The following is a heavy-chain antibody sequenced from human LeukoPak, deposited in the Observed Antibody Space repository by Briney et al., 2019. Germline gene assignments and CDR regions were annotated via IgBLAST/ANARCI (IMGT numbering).Heavy chain of an antibody. V-gene: IGHV4-38-2*01. CDR3: ARQEHYYDSSGHYYH. Sequence: SETLSLTCAVSGYSISSGYYWGWIRQPPGKGLEWIGSIYHSGSTYYSPSLKSRVTISVDTSKNQFSLKLSSGTAADTAVYYCARQEHYYDSSGHYYHWGQGTLVTVSS. D-gene: IGHD3-22*01. CDR1: GYSISSGYY. CDR2: IYHSGST. J-gene: IGHJ5*02.